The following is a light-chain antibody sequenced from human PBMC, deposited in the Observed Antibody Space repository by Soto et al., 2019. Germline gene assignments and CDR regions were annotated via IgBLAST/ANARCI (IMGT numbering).Light chain of an antibody. CDR2: EVS. CDR1: SSDVGGYNF. CDR3: TSYTGSNFYV. Sequence: QSALTQPTSASGSPGQSVTISCTGTSSDVGGYNFVSWYQQHPGKAPKLMIYEVSRRPSGVPDRFSGSKSGNTASLTVSGLQAEDEADYYCTSYTGSNFYVFGTGTKLTVL. J-gene: IGLJ1*01. V-gene: IGLV2-8*01.